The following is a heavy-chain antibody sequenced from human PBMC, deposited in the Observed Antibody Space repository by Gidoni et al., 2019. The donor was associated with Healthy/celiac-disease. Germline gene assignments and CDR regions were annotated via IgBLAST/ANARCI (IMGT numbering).Heavy chain of an antibody. J-gene: IGHJ6*02. CDR3: ARDVDDFWSGYSSGYYYYGMDA. CDR2: IWYDGSNK. V-gene: IGHV3-33*01. D-gene: IGHD3-3*01. Sequence: QVPLVESGGGVVQPGRSLRLSCAASGFTFSSYGMHWVRQAPGKGLEWVAVIWYDGSNKDYADSVKGRLTISRENSKNTLYLQMNSLRAEDTAVYYCARDVDDFWSGYSSGYYYYGMDAWGQGTTVTVSS. CDR1: GFTFSSYG.